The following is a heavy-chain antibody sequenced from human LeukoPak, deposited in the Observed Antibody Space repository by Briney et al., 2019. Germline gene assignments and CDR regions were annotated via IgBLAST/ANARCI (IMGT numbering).Heavy chain of an antibody. V-gene: IGHV3-23*01. CDR1: GFTLSRYS. Sequence: GGSLRLSCAASGFTLSRYSMNWVRQAPGKGLEWVSVISGSGHTTDYADSVKGRFTVSRDNSKNTLYLQMNSLRAEDTAVYFCAKEPHILTGYYTDYFDSWGQGTLVTVSS. J-gene: IGHJ4*02. D-gene: IGHD3-9*01. CDR2: ISGSGHTT. CDR3: AKEPHILTGYYTDYFDS.